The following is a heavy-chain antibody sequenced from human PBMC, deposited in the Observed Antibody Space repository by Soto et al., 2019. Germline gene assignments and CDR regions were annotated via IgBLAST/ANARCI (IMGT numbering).Heavy chain of an antibody. D-gene: IGHD4-4*01. CDR2: IYSDGST. V-gene: IGHV3-53*02. J-gene: IGHJ6*02. CDR3: ARARDSTTGTRINTMEV. Sequence: EVQLVETGGGLIQPGGSLRLSCAASGLTVSTNYLSWVRQAPGKGLEWVSIIYSDGSTFYGGSLRGRFTISRDNSKNTLYLQMDSLSAEDTAVYYCARARDSTTGTRINTMEVWGQGTTVTVSS. CDR1: GLTVSTNY.